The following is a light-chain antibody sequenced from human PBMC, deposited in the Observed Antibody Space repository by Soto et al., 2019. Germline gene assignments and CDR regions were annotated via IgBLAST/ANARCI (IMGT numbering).Light chain of an antibody. Sequence: DIQMTQCPSTLYASVGDRVNITCPASQSISSWLAWYQQKPGKAPKLLIYDASSLESGVPSRFSGSGSGTEFTLTISSLQPDDFATYYCQQYNSYSSTFGQGTKVDIK. CDR3: QQYNSYSST. V-gene: IGKV1-5*01. CDR2: DAS. CDR1: QSISSW. J-gene: IGKJ1*01.